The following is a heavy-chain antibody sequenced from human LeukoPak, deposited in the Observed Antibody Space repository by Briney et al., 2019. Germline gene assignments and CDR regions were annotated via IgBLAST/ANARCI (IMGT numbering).Heavy chain of an antibody. V-gene: IGHV3-73*01. CDR1: GFTFSGSA. Sequence: GGSLRLSCAASGFTFSGSATHWVRQASGKGLEWVGRIRSKANSYATAYAASVKGRFTISRDDSKNTAYLQMNSLKTEDTAVYYSLVVVAATPYWGQGTLVTVSS. CDR3: LVVVAATPY. D-gene: IGHD2-15*01. CDR2: IRSKANSYAT. J-gene: IGHJ4*02.